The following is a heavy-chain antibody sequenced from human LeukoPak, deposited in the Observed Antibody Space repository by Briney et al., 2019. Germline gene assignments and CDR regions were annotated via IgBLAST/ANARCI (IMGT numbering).Heavy chain of an antibody. V-gene: IGHV3-74*01. Sequence: GGSLRLSCAASGFTFSNYWIHWVRHAPGKGLVWVSRINSDGNSTSYADSVKGRFTISRDNAKNTLYLQMNSLRAEDTAVYYCAKERGPRYYDYWGQGTLVTVSS. CDR1: GFTFSNYW. CDR3: AKERGPRYYDY. J-gene: IGHJ4*02. CDR2: INSDGNST. D-gene: IGHD3-10*01.